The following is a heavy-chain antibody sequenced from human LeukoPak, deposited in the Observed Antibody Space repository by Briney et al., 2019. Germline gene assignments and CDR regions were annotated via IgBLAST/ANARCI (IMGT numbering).Heavy chain of an antibody. D-gene: IGHD1-26*01. Sequence: TGGSLRLSCAASGFTLSSYAMNWVRQAPGKGREWVAYISYDGSNKYYADSVKGRFTISRDNSKNTLYLQMNSLRAEDTAVYYCARDKSGSYYVEYFQHWGQGTLGTGSS. CDR2: ISYDGSNK. CDR1: GFTLSSYA. J-gene: IGHJ1*01. V-gene: IGHV3-30*04. CDR3: ARDKSGSYYVEYFQH.